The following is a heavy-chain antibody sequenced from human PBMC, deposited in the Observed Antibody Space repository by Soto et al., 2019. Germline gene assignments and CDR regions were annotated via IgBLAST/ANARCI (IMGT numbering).Heavy chain of an antibody. D-gene: IGHD3-16*01. CDR1: GFTFSSYA. CDR3: AKDADVITFGGVHFDY. CDR2: ISGSGGST. J-gene: IGHJ4*02. Sequence: PGGSLRLSCAASGFTFSSYAMSWVRQAPGKGLEWVSAISGSGGSTYYADSVKGRFTISRDNSKNTLYLQMNSLRAEDTAVYYCAKDADVITFGGVHFDYWGQGTLVTVSS. V-gene: IGHV3-23*01.